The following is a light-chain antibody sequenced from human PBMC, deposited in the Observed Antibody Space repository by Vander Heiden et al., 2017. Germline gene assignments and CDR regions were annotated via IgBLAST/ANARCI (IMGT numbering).Light chain of an antibody. Sequence: DIQMTQSPSTLSASVGDRVTITCRASQSISSWLAWYQQKPGKDPKLLIYDASSLESGVPSRFSGSGSGTEFTLTISSLQPDDFATYNCQQYNSYSPWTFGQGTKVEIK. CDR3: QQYNSYSPWT. CDR1: QSISSW. V-gene: IGKV1-5*01. J-gene: IGKJ1*01. CDR2: DAS.